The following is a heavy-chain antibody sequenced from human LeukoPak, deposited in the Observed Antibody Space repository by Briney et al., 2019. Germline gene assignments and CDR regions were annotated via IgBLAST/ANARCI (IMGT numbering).Heavy chain of an antibody. CDR1: GFTFSSYA. J-gene: IGHJ5*02. Sequence: AGGSLRLSCAASGFTFSSYALNWVRQAPGKGLEWVSSITGSGGSTYYADSVKGRFTISRDNSKNTLFLQMNSLFAEDTAVYYCVRDPAAPANLVWWNNWFSPWGQGTLVTVSS. D-gene: IGHD3-16*01. CDR2: ITGSGGST. CDR3: VRDPAAPANLVWWNNWFSP. V-gene: IGHV3-23*01.